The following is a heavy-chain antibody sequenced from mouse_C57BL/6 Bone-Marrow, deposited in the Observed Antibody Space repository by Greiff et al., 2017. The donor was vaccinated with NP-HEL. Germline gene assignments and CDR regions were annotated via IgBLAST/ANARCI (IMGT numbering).Heavy chain of an antibody. CDR2: ISPGDGDT. V-gene: IGHV1-82*01. J-gene: IGHJ3*01. Sequence: QVQLQQSGPELVKPGASVKISCKASGYAFSSSWMNWVKQRPGKGLEWIGRISPGDGDTNYNGKFKGKATLTADKSSSTAYMQLSSLTSEESAVYFGARVYYDYEAWFAYWGQGTLVTVSA. CDR1: GYAFSSSW. D-gene: IGHD2-4*01. CDR3: ARVYYDYEAWFAY.